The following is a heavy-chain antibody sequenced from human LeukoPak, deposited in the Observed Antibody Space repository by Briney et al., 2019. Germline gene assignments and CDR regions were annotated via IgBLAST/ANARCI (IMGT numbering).Heavy chain of an antibody. D-gene: IGHD6-13*01. CDR3: ARDGPAAGLYFDY. J-gene: IGHJ4*02. V-gene: IGHV3-7*03. Sequence: GGSLRLSCAASGFTFSSYSMSWVRQAPGKGLEWVANIKQDGSEKHYVDSVKGRFTISRDNAKNSLYLQMISLRAEDTAVYYCARDGPAAGLYFDYWGQGTLVTVSS. CDR2: IKQDGSEK. CDR1: GFTFSSYS.